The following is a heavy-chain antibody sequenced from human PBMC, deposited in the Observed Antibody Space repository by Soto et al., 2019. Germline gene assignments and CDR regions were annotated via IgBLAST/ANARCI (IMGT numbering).Heavy chain of an antibody. CDR3: ARDSRAATPSYYYYYGMDV. CDR1: GFTFSSYA. V-gene: IGHV3-30-3*01. D-gene: IGHD2-15*01. J-gene: IGHJ6*02. Sequence: GGSLRLSCAASGFTFSSYAMHWVRQAPGKGLEWVAVISYDGSNKYYADSVKGRFTISRDNSKNTLYLQMNSLRAEDTAVYYCARDSRAATPSYYYYYGMDVWGQGTTVTVSS. CDR2: ISYDGSNK.